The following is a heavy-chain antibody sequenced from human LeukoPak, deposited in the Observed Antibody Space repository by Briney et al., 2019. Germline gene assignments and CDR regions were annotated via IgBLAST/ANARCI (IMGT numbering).Heavy chain of an antibody. J-gene: IGHJ5*02. D-gene: IGHD6-13*01. V-gene: IGHV4-39*01. CDR2: IYYSGST. Sequence: SETLSLTCTVSGGSISSSGYYWGWIRQPPGKGLEWIGSIYYSGSTYYNPSLKSRVTISVDTSKNQFSLKLSSVTAADTAVYYCARQPSRPLNWFDPWGQGTLVTVSS. CDR1: GGSISSSGYY. CDR3: ARQPSRPLNWFDP.